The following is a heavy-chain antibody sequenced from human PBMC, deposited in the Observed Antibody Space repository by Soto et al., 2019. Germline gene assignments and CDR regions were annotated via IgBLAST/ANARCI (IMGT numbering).Heavy chain of an antibody. CDR2: LFSGST. J-gene: IGHJ5*02. CDR3: ATTGGIAVGGRFDR. Sequence: PSETLSLTCTVSGDSIRVRSYYWGWIRQPPGRGLEWVGTLFSGSTYSSPSLKSRVSISLDPSKNQVSLKLSSVAAADTAIYYCATTGGIAVGGRFDRWGQGTPVTVSS. CDR1: GDSIRVRSYY. V-gene: IGHV4-39*01. D-gene: IGHD6-19*01.